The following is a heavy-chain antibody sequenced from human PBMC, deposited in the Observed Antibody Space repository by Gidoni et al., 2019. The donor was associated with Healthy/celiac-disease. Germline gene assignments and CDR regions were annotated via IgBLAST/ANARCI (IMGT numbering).Heavy chain of an antibody. D-gene: IGHD3-3*01. CDR2: ISWDGGST. CDR1: GFTFDDYA. V-gene: IGHV3-43D*03. CDR3: ARNGHYDFWSGFRDGMDV. J-gene: IGHJ6*02. Sequence: EVQLVESGGVVVQPGGSLRLSCAASGFTFDDYAMHWVRQAPGKGLEWVSLISWDGGSTYYADSVKGRFTISRDNSKNSLYLQMNSLRAEDTALYYCARNGHYDFWSGFRDGMDVWGQGTTVTVSS.